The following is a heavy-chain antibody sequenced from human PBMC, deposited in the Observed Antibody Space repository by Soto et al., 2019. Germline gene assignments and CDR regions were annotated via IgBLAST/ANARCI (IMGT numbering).Heavy chain of an antibody. CDR2: IYHSGST. J-gene: IGHJ1*01. Sequence: SETLSLTCAVSGYSISSGYYWGWIRQPPVKGLECIGSIYHSGSTYYNPSLKSRVTISVDMSKNQFSLKLSSVTAADTAVYYCARQVHSSGYYFHNWGQGTLVNVSS. D-gene: IGHD3-22*01. CDR1: GYSISSGYY. V-gene: IGHV4-38-2*01. CDR3: ARQVHSSGYYFHN.